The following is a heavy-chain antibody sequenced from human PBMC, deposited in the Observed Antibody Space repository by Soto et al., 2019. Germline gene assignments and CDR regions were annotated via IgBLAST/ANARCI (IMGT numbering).Heavy chain of an antibody. Sequence: EVQLVESGGGLVRPGGSLRLSCAASGFTFSTYWMHWVRQVPGKGLVWVSRIKGDETSVGHADYVKGRFTISRDNAKNMLYLEMNSVRVEDTGLYYCVRGCSSSSCHPFAYGGQGTLVTVSS. CDR2: IKGDETSV. V-gene: IGHV3-74*01. D-gene: IGHD3-16*01. CDR1: GFTFSTYW. CDR3: VRGCSSSSCHPFAY. J-gene: IGHJ4*02.